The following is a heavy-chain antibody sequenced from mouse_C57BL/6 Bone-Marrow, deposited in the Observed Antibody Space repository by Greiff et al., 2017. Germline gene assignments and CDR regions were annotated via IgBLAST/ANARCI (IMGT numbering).Heavy chain of an antibody. CDR1: GYTFTSYW. CDR3: TIEGYDEWFAY. Sequence: QVQLQQPGAELVKPGASVKLSCKASGYTFTSYWMHWVKQRPGQGLEWIGMIPPNSGSTNYNEKFKSKATLTVDKSSSTAYMQLSSLTSEDSAVYYCTIEGYDEWFAYWGQGTLVTVSA. J-gene: IGHJ3*01. CDR2: IPPNSGST. D-gene: IGHD2-2*01. V-gene: IGHV1-64*01.